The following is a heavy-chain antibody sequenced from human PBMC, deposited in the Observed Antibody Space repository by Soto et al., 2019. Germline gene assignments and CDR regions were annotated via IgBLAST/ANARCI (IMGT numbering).Heavy chain of an antibody. CDR3: ARVLGGREDYYFDY. D-gene: IGHD3-16*01. Sequence: SETLSLTCTVSGDSISSYYWSWVRQPPGKGLEWIGYIYYSGSTNYNPSLKSRVTISVDTSKNQFSLKLSSVTAADAAVYYCARVLGGREDYYFDYWGQGTLVTVSS. J-gene: IGHJ4*02. V-gene: IGHV4-59*01. CDR2: IYYSGST. CDR1: GDSISSYY.